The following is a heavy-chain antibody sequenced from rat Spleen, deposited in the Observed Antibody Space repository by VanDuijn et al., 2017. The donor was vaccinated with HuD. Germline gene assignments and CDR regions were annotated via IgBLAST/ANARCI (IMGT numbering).Heavy chain of an antibody. Sequence: EVQLVESGGGLVQPGNSLKLSCAASGFTFIDYAMAWVRQSPKKCLEWVATIFYDGSRTYYRDSVKGRFTISRDNAKSTLYLQMDSLRSEDTATYYCAKALMDAWGQGASVTVSS. J-gene: IGHJ4*01. V-gene: IGHV5S10*01. CDR2: IFYDGSRT. CDR3: AKALMDA. CDR1: GFTFIDYA.